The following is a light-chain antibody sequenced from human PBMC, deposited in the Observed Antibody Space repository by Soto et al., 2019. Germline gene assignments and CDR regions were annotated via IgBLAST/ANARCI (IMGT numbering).Light chain of an antibody. Sequence: EIVMTQSPATLSVCPGERAALSCRASQSISSNLAWFQQKPGQVPRLLIYDASTMATGFPARFSGSGSGTEFTLTISSLQSEDFAVYYCQQYNNWPLTFGGGTKVDI. V-gene: IGKV3-15*01. CDR1: QSISSN. J-gene: IGKJ4*01. CDR2: DAS. CDR3: QQYNNWPLT.